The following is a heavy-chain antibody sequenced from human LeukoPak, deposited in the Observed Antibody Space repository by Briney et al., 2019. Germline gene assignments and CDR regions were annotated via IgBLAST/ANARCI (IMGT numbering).Heavy chain of an antibody. V-gene: IGHV3-74*01. J-gene: IGHJ4*02. D-gene: IGHD1-26*01. CDR3: VRDRSGSYPYYFDF. CDR2: IDSDGNIT. Sequence: GGSLRLSCAASGFTFSSYWMHWVRQAPGKGLVWVSRIDSDGNITSYADSVKGRFTISRDNAKNTLYLQMNSLRAEDTAVYYCVRDRSGSYPYYFDFWGQGTLLTASS. CDR1: GFTFSSYW.